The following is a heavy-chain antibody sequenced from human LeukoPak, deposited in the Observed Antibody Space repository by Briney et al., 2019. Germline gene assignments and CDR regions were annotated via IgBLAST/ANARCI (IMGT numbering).Heavy chain of an antibody. J-gene: IGHJ6*02. CDR2: MSAYNGNT. V-gene: IGHV1-18*01. Sequence: ASVKVSFTASGYTFTIYGISWVRQAPGQGLEWMGWMSAYNGNTNYAQKLQGRVTMTTDTSTSTAYMELRSLRSDDTAVYYCARGRPAMVRGVLRSYYGMDVWGQGTTVTVSS. D-gene: IGHD3-10*01. CDR1: GYTFTIYG. CDR3: ARGRPAMVRGVLRSYYGMDV.